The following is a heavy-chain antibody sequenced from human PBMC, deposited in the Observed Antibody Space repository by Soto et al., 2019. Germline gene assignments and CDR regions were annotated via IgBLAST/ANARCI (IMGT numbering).Heavy chain of an antibody. Sequence: SENLSLTCTGSCYSISSGSYFTWIRQPPWKGPYWIASIYHGGTTFYNPSLKSRITISVDTSNNQFSLKLTSVTAADTAVYYCARVHVMVVAGSTFDHWGQGTLVTVSS. V-gene: IGHV4-38-2*02. CDR3: ARVHVMVVAGSTFDH. J-gene: IGHJ4*01. D-gene: IGHD6-19*01. CDR1: CYSISSGSY. CDR2: IYHGGTT.